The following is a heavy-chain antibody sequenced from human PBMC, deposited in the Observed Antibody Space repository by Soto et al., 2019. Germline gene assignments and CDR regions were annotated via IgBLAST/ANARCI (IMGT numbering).Heavy chain of an antibody. CDR1: GGFISSSTNY. V-gene: IGHV4-39*02. Sequence: SETLSLTCTVSGGFISSSTNYWAWIRQPPGKGLEWIGSIDYSGSTYYNPSLKSRVTISVDTSKNHFSLKLGSVTAADTALYYCSRRAPEGFDPWGQGTLVTVSS. CDR3: SRRAPEGFDP. CDR2: IDYSGST. J-gene: IGHJ5*02.